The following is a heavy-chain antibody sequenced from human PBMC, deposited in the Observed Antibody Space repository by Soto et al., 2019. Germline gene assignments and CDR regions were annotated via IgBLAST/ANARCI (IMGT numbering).Heavy chain of an antibody. Sequence: QVQLQESGPGLVRPSETLSLTCTVSSDSISSYFWIWIRQSPGKGLEWIGYTDYSGNTTYNPSLKRRFTISGDTSKNQFSRRLSSVTAADPAVYYCARAVGDPLYYLDYWGQGTLATVSS. CDR2: TDYSGNT. CDR1: SDSISSYF. V-gene: IGHV4-59*08. CDR3: ARAVGDPLYYLDY. D-gene: IGHD6-19*01. J-gene: IGHJ4*02.